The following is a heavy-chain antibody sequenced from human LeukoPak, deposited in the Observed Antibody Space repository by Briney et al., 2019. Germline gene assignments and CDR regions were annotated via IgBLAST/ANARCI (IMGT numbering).Heavy chain of an antibody. J-gene: IGHJ6*03. D-gene: IGHD3-10*01. Sequence: GASVKVSCKASGYTFTGYYMHWVRQAPGQGLEWMGWINPNSGGTNYAQKFQGRVTMTRDTSISTAYMELSRLRSDDTAVYYCARVVTVGYYYYYYYMDVWGKGTTVTVSS. V-gene: IGHV1-2*02. CDR3: ARVVTVGYYYYYYYMDV. CDR1: GYTFTGYY. CDR2: INPNSGGT.